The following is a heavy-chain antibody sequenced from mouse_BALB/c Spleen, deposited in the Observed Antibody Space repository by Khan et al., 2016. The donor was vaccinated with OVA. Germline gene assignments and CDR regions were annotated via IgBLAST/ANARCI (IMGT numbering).Heavy chain of an antibody. CDR2: INPHFGET. D-gene: IGHD1-1*01. CDR3: GRIYGSDFDN. V-gene: IGHV1-20*02. J-gene: IGHJ2*01. Sequence: VQLQQSGPELVKPGASVKISCKASVYSFPGYFMHWVMQSHGKSLEWIGRINPHFGETFYNQKFVDKATLTVDESSSTAHLELRSLASEASAVFYCGRIYGSDFDNGGQGTTRTVSA. CDR1: VYSFPGYF.